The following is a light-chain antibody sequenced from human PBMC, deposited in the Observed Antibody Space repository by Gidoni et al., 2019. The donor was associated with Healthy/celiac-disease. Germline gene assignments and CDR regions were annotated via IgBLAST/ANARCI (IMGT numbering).Light chain of an antibody. CDR1: QSVSSSY. V-gene: IGKV3-20*01. Sequence: EIVLTQSPGTLSLSPGESATLSCRASQSVSSSYLAWYQQKPGQAPRLLIYGASSRATGIPDWFSGSGSGTDFTLTISRLEPEDFAVYYCQQYGRSPLFGGXTKVDIK. CDR3: QQYGRSPL. CDR2: GAS. J-gene: IGKJ4*01.